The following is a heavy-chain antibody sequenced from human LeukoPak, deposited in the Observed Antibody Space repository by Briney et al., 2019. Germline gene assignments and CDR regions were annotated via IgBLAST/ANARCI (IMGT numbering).Heavy chain of an antibody. J-gene: IGHJ3*02. V-gene: IGHV1-8*03. Sequence: SVNVSCKSSGYTFTSYDINWVRQATGQGLEWMGWMNPNSGNTGYAQKFQGRVTITRNTSISTAYMELSSLRSEDTAVYYCARVLGARSKYAFDIWGQGTMVTVSS. CDR1: GYTFTSYD. CDR2: MNPNSGNT. CDR3: ARVLGARSKYAFDI. D-gene: IGHD1-26*01.